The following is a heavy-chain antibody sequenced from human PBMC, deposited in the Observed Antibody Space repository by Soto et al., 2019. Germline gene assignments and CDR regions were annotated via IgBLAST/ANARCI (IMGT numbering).Heavy chain of an antibody. CDR3: AKDSGYNYGYFRWFDP. CDR1: GGSISSGGYS. Sequence: SETLSLTCAVSGGSISSGGYSWNWIRQPPGKGLEWIGYIYYSGSTYYNPALKSRVTISVDTSKSQFSLKLSSVTAADTAVYYCAKDSGYNYGYFRWFDPWGQGTLVTVSS. D-gene: IGHD5-18*01. J-gene: IGHJ5*02. CDR2: IYYSGST. V-gene: IGHV4-61*08.